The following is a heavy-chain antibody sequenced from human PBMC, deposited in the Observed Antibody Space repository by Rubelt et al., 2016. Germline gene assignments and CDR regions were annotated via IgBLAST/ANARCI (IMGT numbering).Heavy chain of an antibody. J-gene: IGHJ6*03. D-gene: IGHD3-3*01. CDR1: GGSISSYY. Sequence: QLQLQESGPGLVKPSETLSLTCTVSGGSISSYYWSWIRQHPGKGLEWIGVIHYGANIYYNPSLKSRITISIDTSKSQFSLKLGSVTAADTAVDYCGRAVFGVVPYYYMDVWGKGTTVTVSS. CDR3: GRAVFGVVPYYYMDV. V-gene: IGHV4-59*06. CDR2: IHYGANI.